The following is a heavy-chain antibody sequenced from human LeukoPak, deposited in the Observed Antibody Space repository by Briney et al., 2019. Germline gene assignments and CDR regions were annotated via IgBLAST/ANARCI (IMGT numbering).Heavy chain of an antibody. CDR3: ARADWDTAMIDY. V-gene: IGHV3-66*01. Sequence: GGSLRLSCAASGFTVSSNYMSWVRQAPGKGLEWVSVIYDGGSTYYADSVKGRFTISRDNSKNTLYLQMNSLRAEDTAVYYCARADWDTAMIDYWGQGTLVTVSS. CDR1: GFTVSSNY. CDR2: IYDGGST. J-gene: IGHJ4*02. D-gene: IGHD5-18*01.